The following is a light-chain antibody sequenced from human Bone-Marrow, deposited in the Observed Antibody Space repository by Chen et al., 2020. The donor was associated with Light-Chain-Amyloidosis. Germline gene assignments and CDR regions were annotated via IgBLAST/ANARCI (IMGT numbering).Light chain of an antibody. CDR2: DAS. CDR1: QGIGTF. V-gene: IGKV3-11*01. Sequence: EVVLTQSPATLSLSPGERATLSCRASQGIGTFLAWYQQKPGQAPRLLIYDASNRATGIPPRFSGSGSGTDFTLTIISLGPEDFAVYYCQQRSNWPLSITFGQGTRLEIQ. CDR3: QQRSNWPLSIT. J-gene: IGKJ5*01.